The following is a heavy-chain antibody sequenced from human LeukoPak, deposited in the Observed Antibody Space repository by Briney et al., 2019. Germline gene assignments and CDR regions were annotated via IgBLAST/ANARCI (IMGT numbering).Heavy chain of an antibody. CDR2: INHSGST. V-gene: IGHV4-34*01. J-gene: IGHJ4*02. Sequence: ASETLSLTCAVYGGSFSGYYWSWIRQPPGKGLEWIGEINHSGSTNYNPSLKSRVTISVDTSKNQFSLKLSSVTAADTAVYYCAINMVRGVHGRRRYYFDYWGRGTLVTVSS. CDR3: AINMVRGVHGRRRYYFDY. CDR1: GGSFSGYY. D-gene: IGHD3-10*01.